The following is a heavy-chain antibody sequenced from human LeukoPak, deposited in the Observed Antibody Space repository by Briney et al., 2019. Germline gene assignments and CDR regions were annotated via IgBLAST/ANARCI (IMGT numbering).Heavy chain of an antibody. Sequence: GGSLRLSCVASGFTFNDYYMSWVRQAPGKGLEWVSNIGNSGSSIYYADSVKGRFTISRDNAKNSLYLQMTSLRAEDTAVYYCARASVNYYDTSGYWAFDYWGQGTLVTVSS. CDR1: GFTFNDYY. J-gene: IGHJ4*02. CDR2: IGNSGSSI. CDR3: ARASVNYYDTSGYWAFDY. V-gene: IGHV3-11*04. D-gene: IGHD3-22*01.